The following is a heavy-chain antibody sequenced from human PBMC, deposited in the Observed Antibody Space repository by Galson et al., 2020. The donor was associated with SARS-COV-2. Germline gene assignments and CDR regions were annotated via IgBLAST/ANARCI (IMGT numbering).Heavy chain of an antibody. J-gene: IGHJ3*01. V-gene: IGHV4-59*08. Sequence: SQTLSLTCTVSRGSISTYYWSWIPQPPRKGLEWIGYIYDSRRTNYKTSLKSRVTISVDKSKNQFSLKRSSVTAAHTPVYYCARSSSGYYQGAFDVWGQGTMVTVSS. D-gene: IGHD3-22*01. CDR3: ARSSSGYYQGAFDV. CDR2: IYDSRRT. CDR1: RGSISTYY.